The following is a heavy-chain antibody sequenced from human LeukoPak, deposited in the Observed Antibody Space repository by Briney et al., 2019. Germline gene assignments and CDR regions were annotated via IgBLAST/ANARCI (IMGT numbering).Heavy chain of an antibody. J-gene: IGHJ4*02. V-gene: IGHV4-61*02. D-gene: IGHD1-1*01. Sequence: SQTLSLTCTVSGGSISSGSYYWSWTRQPAGKGLEWIGRIYTSGSTNYNPSLKSRVTISVDTSKNQFSLKLSSVTAADTAVYYCATEVAGYWGQGTLVTVSS. CDR1: GGSISSGSYY. CDR3: ATEVAGY. CDR2: IYTSGST.